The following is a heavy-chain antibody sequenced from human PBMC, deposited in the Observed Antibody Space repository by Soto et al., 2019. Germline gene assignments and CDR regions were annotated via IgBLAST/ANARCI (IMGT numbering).Heavy chain of an antibody. V-gene: IGHV3-72*01. CDR3: AGGATGRAPFQH. Sequence: GGSLRLSCAASGFTFSDHFMDWVRQAPGKGLEWVGRSRNKAQSYTTEYAASVKGRFTISRDDSKNSLYLQMSSLKTEDTAVYYCAGGATGRAPFQHWGQGTLVTVSS. D-gene: IGHD6-13*01. J-gene: IGHJ1*01. CDR1: GFTFSDHF. CDR2: SRNKAQSYTT.